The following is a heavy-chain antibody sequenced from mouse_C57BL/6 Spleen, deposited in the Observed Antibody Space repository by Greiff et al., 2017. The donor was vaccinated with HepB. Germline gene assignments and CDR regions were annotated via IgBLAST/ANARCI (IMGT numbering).Heavy chain of an antibody. J-gene: IGHJ4*01. D-gene: IGHD4-1*01. Sequence: EVQGVESGPELVKPGASVKMSCKASGYTFTDYNMHWVKQSHGKSLEWIGYINPNNGGTSYNQKFKGKATLTVNKSSSTAYMELRSLTSEDSAVYYCARCPNWEDAMDYWGQGTSVTVSS. CDR1: GYTFTDYN. CDR3: ARCPNWEDAMDY. V-gene: IGHV1-22*01. CDR2: INPNNGGT.